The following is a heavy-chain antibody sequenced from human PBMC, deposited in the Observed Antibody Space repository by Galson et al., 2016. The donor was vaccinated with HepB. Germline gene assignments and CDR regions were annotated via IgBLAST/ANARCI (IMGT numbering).Heavy chain of an antibody. CDR2: MSSSGTI. CDR1: GFTFRSYN. V-gene: IGHV3-48*01. J-gene: IGHJ6*02. CDR3: AKIVLRGHYGMEV. Sequence: SLRLSCAASGFTFRSYNMNWVRQAPGKGLEWVSYMSSSGTIYYADSVKGRFTISRDNVKNSLYLHMNSLRAEDTAVYYCAKIVLRGHYGMEVWGQGTTVTVSS. D-gene: IGHD2/OR15-2a*01.